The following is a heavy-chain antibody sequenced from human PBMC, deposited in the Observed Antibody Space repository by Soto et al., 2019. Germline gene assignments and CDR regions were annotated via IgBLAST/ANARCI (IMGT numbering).Heavy chain of an antibody. D-gene: IGHD3-16*02. CDR3: SRFTPTYYDYVWWSYLDY. CDR2: INHSGST. V-gene: IGHV4-34*01. Sequence: SETLSLTCAVYGGSFSGYYWSWIRQPPGKGLEWIGEINHSGSTNYNPSLKSRVTISVDTSKNQFSLKLSSVTAADTAVYYCSRFTPTYYDYVWWSYLDYWGQGTLVTVSS. J-gene: IGHJ4*02. CDR1: GGSFSGYY.